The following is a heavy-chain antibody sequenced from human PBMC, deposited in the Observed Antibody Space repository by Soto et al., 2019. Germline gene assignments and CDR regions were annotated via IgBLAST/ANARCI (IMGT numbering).Heavy chain of an antibody. CDR3: TRDHLSGGSYRGSAFDI. D-gene: IGHD1-26*01. Sequence: EVQLVESGGGLVQPGGSLRLSCAASGFTLSSYEMNWVRQAPGKGLEWVSYSSTSGSTIFYADSVKGRFTISRDNAKNSLYLQMNSLRAEDTAVYYCTRDHLSGGSYRGSAFDIWGQGTMVTVSS. J-gene: IGHJ3*02. V-gene: IGHV3-48*03. CDR1: GFTLSSYE. CDR2: SSTSGSTI.